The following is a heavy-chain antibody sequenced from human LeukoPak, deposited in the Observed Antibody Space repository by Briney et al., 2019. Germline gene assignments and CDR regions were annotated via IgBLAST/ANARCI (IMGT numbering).Heavy chain of an antibody. Sequence: GGSLRLSCAASGFTFTGCHIHWVRQAPDKGLEWVALIWYDGSKTYYADSVKGRFTVSRDDSKNTLYLQMSSLRAEDTAVYYCAKDSNDYGDYNYFDFWGQGTLVTVSS. CDR2: IWYDGSKT. CDR3: AKDSNDYGDYNYFDF. CDR1: GFTFTGCH. V-gene: IGHV3-33*06. J-gene: IGHJ4*02. D-gene: IGHD4-17*01.